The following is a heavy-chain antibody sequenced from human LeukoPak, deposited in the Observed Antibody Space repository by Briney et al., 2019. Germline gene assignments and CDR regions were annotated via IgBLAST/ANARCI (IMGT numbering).Heavy chain of an antibody. J-gene: IGHJ4*02. Sequence: GGSLRLSCAASGFTVSNNYMSWVRQAPGKGLEWVSVIYGGGSTYYADSVKGRFSISRDNSKNTLYLQMNSLRAEDTAVYYCASHSLQLVFDYWGQGTLVTVSS. V-gene: IGHV3-53*01. D-gene: IGHD6-13*01. CDR1: GFTVSNNY. CDR3: ASHSLQLVFDY. CDR2: IYGGGST.